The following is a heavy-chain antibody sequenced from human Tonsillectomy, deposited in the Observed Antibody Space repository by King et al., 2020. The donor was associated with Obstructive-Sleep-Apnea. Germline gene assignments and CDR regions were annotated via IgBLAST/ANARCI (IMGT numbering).Heavy chain of an antibody. CDR3: ARVGGGYNLDFYYGMDV. CDR1: GYTFTNYG. CDR2: ISAYNGNT. D-gene: IGHD5-24*01. J-gene: IGHJ6*02. V-gene: IGHV1-18*01. Sequence: QLVQSGAEVKKPGASVKVSCKASGYTFTNYGITWVRQAPGQGPEWMGWISAYNGNTNYAQKLQGRVTMTTDTSTSTAYMELRSLRSDDTAVYYCARVGGGYNLDFYYGMDVWGQGTTVTVSS.